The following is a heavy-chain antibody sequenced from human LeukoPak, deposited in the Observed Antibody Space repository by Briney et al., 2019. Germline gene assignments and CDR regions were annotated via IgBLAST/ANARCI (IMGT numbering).Heavy chain of an antibody. V-gene: IGHV4-34*01. D-gene: IGHD1-26*01. CDR2: INHSGST. Sequence: SETLSLTCAVYGGSFSGYYWSWIRQPPGKGLEWIGEINHSGSTNYNPSLKSRVTISVDTSKNLFSLKLSSVTAADTAVYYCARSRIVGATDFDYWGQGTLVTVSS. J-gene: IGHJ4*02. CDR1: GGSFSGYY. CDR3: ARSRIVGATDFDY.